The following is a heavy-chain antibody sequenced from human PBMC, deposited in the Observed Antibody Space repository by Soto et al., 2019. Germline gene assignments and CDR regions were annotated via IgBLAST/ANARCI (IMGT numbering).Heavy chain of an antibody. V-gene: IGHV1-46*03. CDR3: ARDGRAVAGTFIDQDFDY. J-gene: IGHJ4*02. CDR2: INPSGGST. CDR1: GYTFTSYY. Sequence: ASVKVSCKASGYTFTSYYMHWVRQAPGQGLEWMGIINPSGGSTSYAQKFQGRVTMTRDTSTSTVYMELSSLRSEDTAVYYCARDGRAVAGTFIDQDFDYWGQGTLVTVSS. D-gene: IGHD6-19*01.